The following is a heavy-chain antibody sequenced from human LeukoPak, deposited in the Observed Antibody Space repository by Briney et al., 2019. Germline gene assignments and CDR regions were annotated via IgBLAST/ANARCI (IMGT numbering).Heavy chain of an antibody. Sequence: PSDTLSLTCTVSGGSISSYYWSWIRQPPGKGLEWIGYIYYSGSTNYNPSLKSRVTIAVDTSKNEFSLKLSSVTAADTAVYYCARGDGGGVVDYWGQGTLVTVSS. CDR1: GGSISSYY. CDR2: IYYSGST. D-gene: IGHD3-3*01. J-gene: IGHJ4*02. V-gene: IGHV4-59*01. CDR3: ARGDGGGVVDY.